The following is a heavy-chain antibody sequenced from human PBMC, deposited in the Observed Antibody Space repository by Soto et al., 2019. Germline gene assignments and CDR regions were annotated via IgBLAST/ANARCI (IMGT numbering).Heavy chain of an antibody. V-gene: IGHV1-46*01. J-gene: IGHJ6*02. CDR1: GYTFTSYY. CDR3: ARDRIAARNYYYGMDV. Sequence: QVQLVQSGAEVKKPGASVKVSCKASGYTFTSYYMHWVRQSPGQGLEWMGIINPSGGSTSYAQKFQGRVTMTRDTSTSTVYMELSSLRSEDTAVYYCARDRIAARNYYYGMDVWGQGTTVTVSS. D-gene: IGHD6-6*01. CDR2: INPSGGST.